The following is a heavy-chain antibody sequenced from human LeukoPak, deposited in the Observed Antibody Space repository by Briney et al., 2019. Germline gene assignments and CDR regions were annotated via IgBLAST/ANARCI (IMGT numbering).Heavy chain of an antibody. CDR1: GDSVSSDSVA. D-gene: IGHD3-22*01. V-gene: IGHV6-1*01. CDR3: ARGSGYYDTGIFSFVDN. Sequence: SQTLSLTCAIFGDSVSSDSVAWNWIRQSPSRGLEWLGRTYYRSQWFIDYAVSVKTRITIKSDTSRNQFSLELNSVTPEDTGVYYCARGSGYYDTGIFSFVDNWGQGTLVTVSS. CDR2: TYYRSQWFI. J-gene: IGHJ4*02.